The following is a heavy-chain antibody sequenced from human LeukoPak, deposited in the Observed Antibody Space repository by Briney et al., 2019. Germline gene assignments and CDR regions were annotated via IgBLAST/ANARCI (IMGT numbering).Heavy chain of an antibody. J-gene: IGHJ4*02. CDR3: ARVSSSWHYFDY. CDR1: GFTFSSYG. CDR2: IWFDGSNK. Sequence: PGGSLRLSCAASGFTFSSYGMHWVRQAPGKGLEWVTVIWFDGSNKYYADSVKGRFTISRDNSKNTLYLQMNSLRAEDTAVYYCARVSSSWHYFDYWGQGTLVTVSS. V-gene: IGHV3-33*01. D-gene: IGHD6-13*01.